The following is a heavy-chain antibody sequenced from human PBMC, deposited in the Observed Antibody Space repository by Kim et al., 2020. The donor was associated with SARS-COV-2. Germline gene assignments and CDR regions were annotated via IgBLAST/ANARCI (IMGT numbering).Heavy chain of an antibody. CDR2: IYYSGST. CDR1: GGSISSYY. Sequence: SETLSLTCTVSGGSISSYYWSWIRQPPGKGLEWIGYIYYSGSTNYNPSLKSRVTISVDTSKNQFSLKLSSVTAADTAVYYCASGLGYCSGGSCYSAYGMDLWGQGTTVTVSS. V-gene: IGHV4-59*13. J-gene: IGHJ6*02. D-gene: IGHD2-15*01. CDR3: ASGLGYCSGGSCYSAYGMDL.